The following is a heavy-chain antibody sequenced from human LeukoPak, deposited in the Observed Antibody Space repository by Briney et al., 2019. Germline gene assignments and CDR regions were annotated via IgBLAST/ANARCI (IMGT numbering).Heavy chain of an antibody. D-gene: IGHD1-26*01. V-gene: IGHV3-23*01. CDR2: ISGSGGST. Sequence: GGSLRLSCAASGFTFSSYAMSWVRQAPGKGLEWVSTISGSGGSTYYVDSVKGRFTISRDNSKNTLYLQMSSLRAEDMAVYYCAKDPPKRSFSQSFDYWGQGTLVTVSS. J-gene: IGHJ4*02. CDR3: AKDPPKRSFSQSFDY. CDR1: GFTFSSYA.